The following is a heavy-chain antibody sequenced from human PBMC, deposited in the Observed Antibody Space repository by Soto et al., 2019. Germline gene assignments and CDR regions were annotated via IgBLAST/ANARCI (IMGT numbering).Heavy chain of an antibody. V-gene: IGHV1-69*12. Sequence: QVQLVQSGAEVKKPGSSVKVSCKASGGTFSSYAISWVRQAPGQGLEWMGGIIPIFGTANYAQKFQGRVTITADDSTSTAYMELSSLRSEDTAVYYCALFGVVTMGYYYGMDVWGQGTTVTVSS. CDR2: IIPIFGTA. CDR1: GGTFSSYA. CDR3: ALFGVVTMGYYYGMDV. D-gene: IGHD3-3*01. J-gene: IGHJ6*02.